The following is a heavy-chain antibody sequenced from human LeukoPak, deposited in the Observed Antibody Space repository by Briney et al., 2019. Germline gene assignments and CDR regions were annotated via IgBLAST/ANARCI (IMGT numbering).Heavy chain of an antibody. V-gene: IGHV1-8*01. CDR1: GYTFTSYD. Sequence: ASVKVSCKASGYTFTSYDINWVRQATGQGLERMGWMNPNSGNTGYAQKFQGRVTMTRNTSISTAYMELSSLRSEDTAVYYCARGTRTRKHSKTPPDAFDIWGQGTMVTVSS. CDR3: ARGTRTRKHSKTPPDAFDI. J-gene: IGHJ3*02. D-gene: IGHD6-13*01. CDR2: MNPNSGNT.